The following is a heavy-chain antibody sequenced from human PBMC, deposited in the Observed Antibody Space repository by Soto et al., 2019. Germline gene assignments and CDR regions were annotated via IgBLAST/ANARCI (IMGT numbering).Heavy chain of an antibody. CDR2: IYYSGST. V-gene: IGHV4-30-4*01. J-gene: IGHJ4*02. D-gene: IGHD4-17*01. CDR3: ARAGLRTLKFDY. CDR1: GGSISSGDYY. Sequence: SETLSLTCTVSGGSISSGDYYWSWIRQPPGKGLEWIGYIYYSGSTYYNPSLKSRVTISVDTSKNQFSLKLSSVTAADTAVYYCARAGLRTLKFDYWGQGTLVTVHS.